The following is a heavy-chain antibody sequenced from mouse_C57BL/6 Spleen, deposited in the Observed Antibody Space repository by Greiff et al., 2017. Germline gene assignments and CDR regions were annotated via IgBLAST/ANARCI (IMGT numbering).Heavy chain of an antibody. CDR2: IYPGDGDT. V-gene: IGHV1-80*01. Sequence: QVQLKESGAELVKPGASVKISCKASGYAFSSYWMNWVKQRPGKGLEWIGQIYPGDGDTNYNGKFKGKATLTADKSSSTAYMQLSSLTSEDSAVYFCARSDYYGSRYNYWGQGTTLTGSS. D-gene: IGHD1-1*01. J-gene: IGHJ2*01. CDR1: GYAFSSYW. CDR3: ARSDYYGSRYNY.